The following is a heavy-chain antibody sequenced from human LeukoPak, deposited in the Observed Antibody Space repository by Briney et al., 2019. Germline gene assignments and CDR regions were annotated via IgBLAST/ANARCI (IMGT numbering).Heavy chain of an antibody. Sequence: SETLSLTCTVSGGSISSSSYYWGWIRQPPGKGLEWIGSIYYSGSTYYNPSLKSRVTISVDTSKNQFSLKLSSVTAADTAVYYCARSGGGDYTILTGFPPFDYWGQGAQVTVSS. D-gene: IGHD3-9*01. CDR3: ARSGGGDYTILTGFPPFDY. J-gene: IGHJ4*02. CDR2: IYYSGST. V-gene: IGHV4-39*01. CDR1: GGSISSSSYY.